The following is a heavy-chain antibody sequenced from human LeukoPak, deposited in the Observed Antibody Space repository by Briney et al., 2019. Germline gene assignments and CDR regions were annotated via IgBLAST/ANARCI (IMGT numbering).Heavy chain of an antibody. Sequence: PGGSLRLSCAASGFTFSYSTMNWVRQAPGKGLEWVSYISSSSSTTSYADSVKGRFTIFRDNAKKSLYLQMNSLRDEDTAVYYCARGNSSGWDSHFDYWGQGTLVTVSS. CDR1: GFTFSYST. J-gene: IGHJ4*02. CDR2: ISSSSSTT. D-gene: IGHD6-19*01. CDR3: ARGNSSGWDSHFDY. V-gene: IGHV3-48*02.